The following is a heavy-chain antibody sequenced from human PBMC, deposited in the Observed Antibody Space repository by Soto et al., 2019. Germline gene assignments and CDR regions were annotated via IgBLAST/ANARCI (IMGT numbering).Heavy chain of an antibody. V-gene: IGHV3-23*01. CDR1: GFTFSSYA. D-gene: IGHD3-10*01. Sequence: EVQLLESGGGLVQPGGSLRLSCAASGFTFSSYAMSWVRQAPGKGLEWVSAISGSGGSTYYADSVKGRFTISRDNSKKSLYLQVKSLRAEDTAVYYCVLWPPYYFDYWGQGTLVTVSS. CDR3: VLWPPYYFDY. CDR2: ISGSGGST. J-gene: IGHJ4*02.